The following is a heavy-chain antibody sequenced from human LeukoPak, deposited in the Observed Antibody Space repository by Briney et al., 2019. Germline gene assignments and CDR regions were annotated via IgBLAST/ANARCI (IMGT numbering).Heavy chain of an antibody. J-gene: IGHJ4*02. Sequence: PSETLSLTCAVYGGSFSGYYWSWIRQPPGKGLEWIGEINHSGSTNYNPSLKSRVTISVDTSKNQFSLQLNSVTPEDTAVYYCARDGDTTVDYWGQGTLVTVSS. D-gene: IGHD7-27*01. CDR2: INHSGST. CDR3: ARDGDTTVDY. CDR1: GGSFSGYY. V-gene: IGHV4-34*01.